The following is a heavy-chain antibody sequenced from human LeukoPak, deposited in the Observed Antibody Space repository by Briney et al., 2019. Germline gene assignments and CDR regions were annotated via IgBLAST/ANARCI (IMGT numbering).Heavy chain of an antibody. CDR2: IYYSGST. J-gene: IGHJ4*02. D-gene: IGHD3-10*01. V-gene: IGHV4-39*01. CDR1: GGSISSSNYY. Sequence: SETLSLTCTVSGGSISSSNYYWGWIRQPPGKGLEWIGSIYYSGSTYYNPSLKSRVTISVDTSKNQFSLKLSSETAADTAVYYCARNAGFKGHDYWGQGTLVNVSS. CDR3: ARNAGFKGHDY.